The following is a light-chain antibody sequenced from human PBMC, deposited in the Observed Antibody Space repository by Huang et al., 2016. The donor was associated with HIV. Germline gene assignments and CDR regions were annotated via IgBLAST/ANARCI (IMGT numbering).Light chain of an antibody. CDR3: QQRTYSFT. V-gene: IGKV3-11*01. J-gene: IGKJ3*01. CDR1: QSVGSF. CDR2: DAS. Sequence: EIVLTQFPATLSLSPGERPTLSCRASQSVGSFLAWYQQKPGQAPRLLIYDASSRSPGIPARFSGSVSGTDFTLTISSLEPEDIAVYYCQQRTYSFTFGPGTKVD.